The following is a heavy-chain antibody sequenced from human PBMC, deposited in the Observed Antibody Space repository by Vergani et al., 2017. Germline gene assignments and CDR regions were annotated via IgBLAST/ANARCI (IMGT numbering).Heavy chain of an antibody. CDR2: IHPADSDT. J-gene: IGHJ4*02. D-gene: IGHD3-22*01. CDR1: GYSFTKYW. V-gene: IGHV5-51*01. Sequence: EVLLVQSGAEVKKPGESLKISCQISGYSFTKYWIGWVRQMPGKGLEWMGIIHPADSDTSYSPSFQGQVTISVDKSISTAYLQRSSLRAADSAMYYCARLYGRDSSGSKYCDYWGQGTLVTVSS. CDR3: ARLYGRDSSGSKYCDY.